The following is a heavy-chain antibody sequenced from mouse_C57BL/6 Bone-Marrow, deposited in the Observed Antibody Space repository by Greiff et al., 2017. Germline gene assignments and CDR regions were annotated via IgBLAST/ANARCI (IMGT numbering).Heavy chain of an antibody. V-gene: IGHV14-4*01. CDR3: TPPITTVVRFPFAY. Sequence: EVQLQQSGAELVRPGASVKLSCTASGFNIKDDYMHWVKQRPEQGLEWIGWIDPENGDTEYASKFQGKATITADTSSNTAYLQLSSLTSEDTAVYYCTPPITTVVRFPFAYWGQGTLVTVSA. CDR2: IDPENGDT. J-gene: IGHJ3*01. CDR1: GFNIKDDY. D-gene: IGHD1-1*01.